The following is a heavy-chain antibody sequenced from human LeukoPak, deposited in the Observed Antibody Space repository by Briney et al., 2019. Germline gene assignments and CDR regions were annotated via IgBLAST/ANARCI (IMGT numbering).Heavy chain of an antibody. CDR2: IIPIFGTA. J-gene: IGHJ6*03. D-gene: IGHD3-22*01. CDR3: AALNSSGSKGGYYYYMYV. Sequence: AAVTVSCKASGGTFSSYVISWVRQAPGQGLEWMGGIIPIFGTAIYAQKYQARVTSTADESTSTAYMELSSLRSEDTAVYYCAALNSSGSKGGYYYYMYVGGKGTTVTISS. V-gene: IGHV1-69*13. CDR1: GGTFSSYV.